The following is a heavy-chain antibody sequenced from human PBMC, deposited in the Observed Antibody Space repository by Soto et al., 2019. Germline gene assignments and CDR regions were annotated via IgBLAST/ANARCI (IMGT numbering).Heavy chain of an antibody. D-gene: IGHD2-8*01. CDR3: ASYKLEDCTNGVCPNVQVDY. V-gene: IGHV1-69*13. CDR2: IIPIFGTA. CDR1: GGTFSSYA. Sequence: SVKVSCKASGGTFSSYAISWVRQAPGQGLEWMGGIIPIFGTANYAQKFQGRVTITADESTSTAYMELSSLRSEDTAVYYCASYKLEDCTNGVCPNVQVDYWGQGTMVTVYS. J-gene: IGHJ4*02.